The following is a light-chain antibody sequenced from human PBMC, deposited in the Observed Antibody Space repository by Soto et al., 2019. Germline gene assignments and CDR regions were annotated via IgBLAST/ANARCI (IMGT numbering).Light chain of an antibody. V-gene: IGLV2-8*01. J-gene: IGLJ1*01. CDR2: EVT. CDR3: ASYAGGNQV. Sequence: QSVLTQPPSAPGSPGQSVTISCTGTGSDVGGYNFVSWYQHHPGKAPKLMIYEVTRRPSGVPDRFSGSKSANTASLTVSGLLAEDEADYYCASYAGGNQVFGTGTKVTVL. CDR1: GSDVGGYNF.